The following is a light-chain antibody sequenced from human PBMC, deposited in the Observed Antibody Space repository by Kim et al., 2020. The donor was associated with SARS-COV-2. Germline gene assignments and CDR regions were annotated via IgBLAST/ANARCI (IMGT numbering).Light chain of an antibody. CDR1: QSIGSN. Sequence: EILMTQSPATLSVFPGEIVTLSCRASQSIGSNLAWYQQKPGQAPRLLIYGASIRATEIPSKFSGRGSGTEFTLTIGGLQSEDFAVYYCQQYDLWPLTVGGGTKVDI. CDR2: GAS. V-gene: IGKV3-15*01. CDR3: QQYDLWPLT. J-gene: IGKJ4*01.